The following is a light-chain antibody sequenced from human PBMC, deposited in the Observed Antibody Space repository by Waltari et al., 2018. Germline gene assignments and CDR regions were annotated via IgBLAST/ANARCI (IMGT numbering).Light chain of an antibody. Sequence: EIVMTQSPATLSVSPGERATLSCRASQSVNSNLAWYQQRPGQAPRLLIYGASTRATGIPARFSGSGSGTEFTLTISSLQSEDFAVYYCQQYNNWPWYTFGQGTKLEIK. CDR3: QQYNNWPWYT. CDR1: QSVNSN. V-gene: IGKV3-15*01. J-gene: IGKJ2*01. CDR2: GAS.